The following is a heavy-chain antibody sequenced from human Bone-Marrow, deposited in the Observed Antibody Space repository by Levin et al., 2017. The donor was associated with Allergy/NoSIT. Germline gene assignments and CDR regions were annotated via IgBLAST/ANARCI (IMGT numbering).Heavy chain of an antibody. D-gene: IGHD4-11*01. J-gene: IGHJ6*02. CDR2: ITGDSSAI. V-gene: IGHV3-48*02. Sequence: PGGSLRLSCAASGLTFSRYKINWVRQAPGKGLEWLSYITGDSSAIYYADSVKGRFTISRDNAKNSLYLQMNSLRDEDTAVYYCAREYSDYYFGMDVWGQGTTVTVSS. CDR3: AREYSDYYFGMDV. CDR1: GLTFSRYK.